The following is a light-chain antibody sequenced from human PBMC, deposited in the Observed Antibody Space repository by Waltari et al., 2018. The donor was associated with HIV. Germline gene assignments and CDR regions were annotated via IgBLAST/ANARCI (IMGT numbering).Light chain of an antibody. CDR1: SSDVGYYDY. CDR3: CSYAGTYTFVV. Sequence: QSALTQPRSVSGSPGQSVTISCTGTSSDVGYYDYVSLYQHHPGKAPKLLIFDVNKRPSGVPDRFSGSKSDNTASLIISGLQTEDEADYHCCSYAGTYTFVVFGGGTKLTVL. V-gene: IGLV2-11*01. J-gene: IGLJ2*01. CDR2: DVN.